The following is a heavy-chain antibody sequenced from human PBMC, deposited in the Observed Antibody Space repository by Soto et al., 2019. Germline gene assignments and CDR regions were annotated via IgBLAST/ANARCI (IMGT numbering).Heavy chain of an antibody. CDR1: GYTFTSYG. D-gene: IGHD2-15*01. CDR2: ISAYNGNT. Sequence: ASVKVSCKASGYTFTSYGISWVRQAPGQGLEWMGWISAYNGNTNYAQKLQGRVTMTTDTSTSTAYMELRSLRSDDTAVYYCARVQYCSGGSCYRHYYGMDVWGQGTTVTV. CDR3: ARVQYCSGGSCYRHYYGMDV. V-gene: IGHV1-18*01. J-gene: IGHJ6*02.